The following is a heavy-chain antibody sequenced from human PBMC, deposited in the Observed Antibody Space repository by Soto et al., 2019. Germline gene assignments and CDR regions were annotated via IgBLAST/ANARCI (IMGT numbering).Heavy chain of an antibody. D-gene: IGHD2-21*01. J-gene: IGHJ4*02. CDR3: AKDLWRSLPVY. Sequence: GGSLRLSCAASGFTFSSYAMSWVRQAPGKGLEWVSAINGSGGSTYYAVSVKGRFTISRDNSKNTLYLQMNSLRAEDTAVYYCAKDLWRSLPVYWGQGTLVTVSS. CDR1: GFTFSSYA. CDR2: INGSGGST. V-gene: IGHV3-23*01.